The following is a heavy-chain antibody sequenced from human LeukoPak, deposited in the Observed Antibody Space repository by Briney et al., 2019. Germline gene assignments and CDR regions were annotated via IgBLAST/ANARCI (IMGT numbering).Heavy chain of an antibody. D-gene: IGHD1-1*01. Sequence: AGGSLRLSCAASGFTFSDYDMHWVRQATGKGLEWVSAIGTAGDTYYTGSVKGRFTNSRENAKNSLYLQMSSLRAGDTAVYYCARVAKERVGGVYYFDYWGQGTLVTVSS. CDR1: GFTFSDYD. CDR2: IGTAGDT. CDR3: ARVAKERVGGVYYFDY. V-gene: IGHV3-13*01. J-gene: IGHJ4*02.